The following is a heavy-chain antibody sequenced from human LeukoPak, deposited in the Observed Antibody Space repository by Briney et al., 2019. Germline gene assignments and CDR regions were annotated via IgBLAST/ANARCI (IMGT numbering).Heavy chain of an antibody. Sequence: SETLSLTCTVSGGSVSSGSYYWSWIRQPPGKGLEWIGYIYYSGSTYYNPSLKSRVTISVDTSKNQFSLKLSSVTAADTAVYYCARGVDTAMVTGWFDPWGQGTLVTVSS. J-gene: IGHJ5*02. CDR3: ARGVDTAMVTGWFDP. CDR2: IYYSGST. CDR1: GGSVSSGSYY. D-gene: IGHD5-18*01. V-gene: IGHV4-61*01.